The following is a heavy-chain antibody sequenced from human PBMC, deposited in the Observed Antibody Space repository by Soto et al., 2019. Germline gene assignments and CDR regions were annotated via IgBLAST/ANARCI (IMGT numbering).Heavy chain of an antibody. Sequence: SETLSLTCAVSGYSISSGYYWGWIRQPPGKGLEWIGSIYHSGCTYYNPSLKSRVTISVDTSKNQFSLKLSSVTAADTAVYYCARPYYYDSSGYNDAFDIWGQGTMVTVSS. CDR2: IYHSGCT. J-gene: IGHJ3*02. V-gene: IGHV4-38-2*01. CDR1: GYSISSGYY. CDR3: ARPYYYDSSGYNDAFDI. D-gene: IGHD3-22*01.